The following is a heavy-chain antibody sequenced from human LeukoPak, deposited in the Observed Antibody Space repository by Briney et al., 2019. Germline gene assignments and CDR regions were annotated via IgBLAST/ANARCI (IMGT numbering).Heavy chain of an antibody. Sequence: PGGSLRLSCAASGFTFSSYAMHWVRQAPGKGVEWVTVISYDGSNKYYADSVKGRFTISRDNSKNTQYLQMNSLRAEDTAVYYCARDSAAAHAFDIWGQGTMVTVSS. CDR3: ARDSAAAHAFDI. V-gene: IGHV3-30-3*01. CDR1: GFTFSSYA. J-gene: IGHJ3*02. CDR2: ISYDGSNK. D-gene: IGHD6-13*01.